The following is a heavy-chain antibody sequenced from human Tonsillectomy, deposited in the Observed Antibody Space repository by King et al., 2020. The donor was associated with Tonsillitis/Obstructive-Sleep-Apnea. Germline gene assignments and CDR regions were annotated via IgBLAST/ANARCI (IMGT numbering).Heavy chain of an antibody. CDR3: ARIPRYGYWRDY. CDR1: GGSFSGYY. Sequence: VQLQQWGAGLLKPSETLSLTCAVYGGSFSGYYWTWIRQPPGKGLEWIGEINHIGITNYNPSLKSRVTISVDTSKNQFSLNLTSVTAADTAMYYCARIPRYGYWRDYWGQGTLVTVSS. CDR2: INHIGIT. D-gene: IGHD5-18*01. V-gene: IGHV4-34*01. J-gene: IGHJ4*02.